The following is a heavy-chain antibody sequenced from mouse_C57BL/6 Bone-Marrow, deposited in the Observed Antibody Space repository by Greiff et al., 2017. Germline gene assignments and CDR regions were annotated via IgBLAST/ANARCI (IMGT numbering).Heavy chain of an antibody. D-gene: IGHD2-3*01. V-gene: IGHV14-2*01. CDR3: AFDGYPFAY. J-gene: IGHJ3*01. Sequence: EVKLMESGAELVKPGASVKLSCTASGFNIKDYYMHWVKQRTEQGLAWIGRIDPADGETKYAPNFQGKATITADTSSNPAYLQLSSLTSEDTAVYYCAFDGYPFAYWGQGTLVTVSA. CDR2: IDPADGET. CDR1: GFNIKDYY.